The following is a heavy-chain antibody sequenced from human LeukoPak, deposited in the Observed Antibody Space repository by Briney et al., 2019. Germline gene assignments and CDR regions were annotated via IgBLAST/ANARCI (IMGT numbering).Heavy chain of an antibody. CDR3: ARDGYSSSWYYFDY. CDR2: IYYSGST. D-gene: IGHD6-13*01. V-gene: IGHV4-39*07. J-gene: IGHJ4*02. CDR1: GGSISSSSYY. Sequence: SETLSLTCTVSGGSISSSSYYWGWIRQPPGKGLEWIGSIYYSGSTYYNPSLKSRVTISVDTSKNQFSLKLSSVTAADTAVYYCARDGYSSSWYYFDYWGQGTLVTVSS.